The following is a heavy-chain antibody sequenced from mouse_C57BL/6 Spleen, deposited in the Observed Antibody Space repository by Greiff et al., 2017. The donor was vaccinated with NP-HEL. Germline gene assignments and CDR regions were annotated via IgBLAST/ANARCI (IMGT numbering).Heavy chain of an antibody. CDR3: SKGGNCRFMDD. CDR2: IYPNNGGT. CDR1: GYTFTDYY. V-gene: IGHV1-26*01. Sequence: VQLQQSGPELVKPGASVKISCKASGYTFTDYYMNWVKQSPGQSLEWIGYIYPNNGGTSYNQKFKGKATLTVDKSSSTAYLELRSLTSADSAFYYGSKGGNCRFMDDWGQGTSVTVAS. J-gene: IGHJ4*01. D-gene: IGHD2-1*01.